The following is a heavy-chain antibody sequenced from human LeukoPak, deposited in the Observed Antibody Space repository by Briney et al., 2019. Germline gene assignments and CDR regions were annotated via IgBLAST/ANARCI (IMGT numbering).Heavy chain of an antibody. CDR1: GFTFSSYA. J-gene: IGHJ4*02. CDR3: AKCLSYYYDSSGYEGY. Sequence: GGSLRLSCAASGFTFSSYAMSWVRQAPGKGLEWVSAISGSGGSTYYADSVKGRFTISRDNSKNTLYLQMNSLRAEDTAVYYCAKCLSYYYDSSGYEGYWGQGTLVTVSS. V-gene: IGHV3-23*01. CDR2: ISGSGGST. D-gene: IGHD3-22*01.